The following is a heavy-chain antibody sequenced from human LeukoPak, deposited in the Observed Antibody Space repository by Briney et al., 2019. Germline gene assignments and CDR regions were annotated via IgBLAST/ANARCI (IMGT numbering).Heavy chain of an antibody. V-gene: IGHV1-2*02. J-gene: IGHJ5*02. D-gene: IGHD3-10*01. CDR2: INPNSGGT. CDR1: GYTFTGYY. Sequence: GASVKVSCKASGYTFTGYYMHWVRQAPGQGLEWMGWINPNSGGTNYAQKFQGRVTMTRDTSISTAYMELSRLRSDDTAVYYCARETGKLLWFGELSKSYNWFDPWGQGTLVTVSS. CDR3: ARETGKLLWFGELSKSYNWFDP.